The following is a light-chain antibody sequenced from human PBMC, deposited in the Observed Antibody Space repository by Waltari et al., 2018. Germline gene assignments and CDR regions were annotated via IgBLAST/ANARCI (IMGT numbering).Light chain of an antibody. Sequence: QSALTQPPSPSASPGQSVTISFTGTRSDVGGYTCGSWYQQPPGKAPKLMIYEVSKRPSGVPDRFSGSKSGNTASLTVSGLQAEDEADYYCSSYAGSNNYVFGTGTKVTVL. CDR2: EVS. CDR3: SSYAGSNNYV. V-gene: IGLV2-8*01. CDR1: RSDVGGYTC. J-gene: IGLJ1*01.